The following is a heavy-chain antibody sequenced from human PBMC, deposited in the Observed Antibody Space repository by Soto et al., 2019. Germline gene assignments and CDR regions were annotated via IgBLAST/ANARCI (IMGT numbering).Heavy chain of an antibody. CDR2: ISPFTGDT. CDR3: ARSCSGGSRHSAY. V-gene: IGHV1-18*04. J-gene: IGHJ4*02. Sequence: GASVKVSCKTSGYSFTNYGINWVRQAPGQGLEWMGWISPFTGDTHYTQSLQGRITVTTDTSTNTAYMELRSLRSADTAVYYCARSCSGGSRHSAYWGQGTLVTVSS. CDR1: GYSFTNYG. D-gene: IGHD2-15*01.